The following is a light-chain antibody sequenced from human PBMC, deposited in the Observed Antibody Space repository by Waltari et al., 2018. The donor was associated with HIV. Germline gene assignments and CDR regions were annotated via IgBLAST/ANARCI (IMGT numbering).Light chain of an antibody. CDR1: NLGETF. CDR3: QVWDTSAARYV. CDR2: QDK. J-gene: IGLJ1*01. V-gene: IGLV3-1*01. Sequence: SYELTQPTSVSVSPGQTAIITCSGDNLGETFASWYQQKPGQSPVLVTFQDKKRPSGIPGRFSASNSGNRATLTISGTQALDEADYYCQVWDTSAARYVFGTGTKVTVL.